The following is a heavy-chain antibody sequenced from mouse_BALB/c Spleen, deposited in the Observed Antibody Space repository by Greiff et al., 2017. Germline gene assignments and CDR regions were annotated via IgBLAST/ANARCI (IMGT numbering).Heavy chain of an antibody. Sequence: EVKLVESGAELVKPGASVKLSCTASGFNIKDTYMHWVKQRPEQGLEWIGRIDPANGNTKYDPKFQGKATITADTSSNTAYLQLSSLTSEDTAVYYCAKGYYWYFDVWGAGTTVTVSS. CDR1: GFNIKDTY. CDR2: IDPANGNT. J-gene: IGHJ1*01. V-gene: IGHV14-3*02. CDR3: AKGYYWYFDV.